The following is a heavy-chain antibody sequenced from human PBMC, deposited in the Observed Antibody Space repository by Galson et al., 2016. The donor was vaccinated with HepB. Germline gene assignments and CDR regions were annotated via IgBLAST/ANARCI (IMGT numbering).Heavy chain of an antibody. Sequence: PALVKPTQTLTLTCTFSGFSLITTGVGVAWIRQPPGKALEWLALIYWDDDNLYSPSLKSRPTITTDTSKNQVVLTMTNMDPVDTATYYCAHSRLDYDFWSGFDYWGQGTLVTVSS. J-gene: IGHJ4*02. D-gene: IGHD3-3*01. CDR1: GFSLITTGVG. V-gene: IGHV2-5*02. CDR2: IYWDDDN. CDR3: AHSRLDYDFWSGFDY.